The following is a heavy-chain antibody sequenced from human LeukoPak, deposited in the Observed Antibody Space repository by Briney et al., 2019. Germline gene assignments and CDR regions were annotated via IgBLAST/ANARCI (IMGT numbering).Heavy chain of an antibody. D-gene: IGHD3-10*01. V-gene: IGHV4-34*01. CDR2: INHSGST. CDR1: GGSLSGYY. Sequence: SETLSLTCAVYGGSLSGYYWSWIRQPPGKGLEWIGEINHSGSTNYNPSLKSRVTISVDKSKNQFSLKLSSVTAADTAVYYCAGRTEKRPHGSGSYSLWGQGTLVTVSS. CDR3: AGRTEKRPHGSGSYSL. J-gene: IGHJ4*02.